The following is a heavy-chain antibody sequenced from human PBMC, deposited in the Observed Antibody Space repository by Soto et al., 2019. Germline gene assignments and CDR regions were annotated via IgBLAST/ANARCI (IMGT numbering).Heavy chain of an antibody. V-gene: IGHV3-23*01. D-gene: IGHD3-22*01. CDR2: ISDRGDIT. CDR3: ARTAMIVVVILARPNWYFDL. CDR1: GFSFSSYA. J-gene: IGHJ2*01. Sequence: GGSLRLSCAASGFSFSSYAMSWVRQTPEKGLEWVSAISDRGDITYYADSVKGRFTISRDNSKNTLYLEMNSLRAEDTAVYYCARTAMIVVVILARPNWYFDLWGRGTLVTVSS.